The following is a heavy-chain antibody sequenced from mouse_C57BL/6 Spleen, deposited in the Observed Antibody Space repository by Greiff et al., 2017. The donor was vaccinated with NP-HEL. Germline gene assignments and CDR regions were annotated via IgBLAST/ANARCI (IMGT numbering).Heavy chain of an antibody. Sequence: DVMLVESGEGLVKPGGSLKLSCAASGFTFSSYAMSWVRQTPEKRLEWVAYISSGGDYIYYADTVKGRFTISRDNARNTLYLQMSSLKSEDTAMYYCTRDITTVVAPMDYWGQGTSVTVSS. J-gene: IGHJ4*01. CDR1: GFTFSSYA. CDR3: TRDITTVVAPMDY. D-gene: IGHD1-1*01. CDR2: ISSGGDYI. V-gene: IGHV5-9-1*02.